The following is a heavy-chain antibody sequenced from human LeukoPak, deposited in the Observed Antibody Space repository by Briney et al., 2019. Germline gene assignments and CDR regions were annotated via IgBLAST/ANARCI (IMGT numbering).Heavy chain of an antibody. D-gene: IGHD2-2*01. V-gene: IGHV3-30*03. J-gene: IGHJ6*02. Sequence: SLRLSCAASGFTFSSYGMHWVRQAPGKELEWVALISYDGSNEYYADSVRGRFTISRDNSKFTLYMQMNSLRAEDTAVYYCARVRAGYCTSTSCYTGMDVWGQGTTVTVSS. CDR2: ISYDGSNE. CDR3: ARVRAGYCTSTSCYTGMDV. CDR1: GFTFSSYG.